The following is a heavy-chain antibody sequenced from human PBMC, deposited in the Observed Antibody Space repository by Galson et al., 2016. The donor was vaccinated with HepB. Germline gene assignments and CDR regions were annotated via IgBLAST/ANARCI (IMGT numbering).Heavy chain of an antibody. CDR3: ARRLGERWLLTPNDAFDI. Sequence: QSGAEVKKPGESLKISCKGSGYSFSNYWIGWVRQLPGKGLEWMGIIYPDDSDIRYSLSFQDQVTISADKSIRTAYLQWSSLKASDTAMYYCARRLGERWLLTPNDAFDIWGQGTMFTVSS. V-gene: IGHV5-51*01. CDR2: IYPDDSDI. D-gene: IGHD5-24*01. CDR1: GYSFSNYW. J-gene: IGHJ3*02.